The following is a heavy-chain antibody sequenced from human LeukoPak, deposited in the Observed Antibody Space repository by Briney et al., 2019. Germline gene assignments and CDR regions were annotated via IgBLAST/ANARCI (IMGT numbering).Heavy chain of an antibody. D-gene: IGHD5-12*01. CDR3: ARDKGRYSGYPYDALDI. CDR2: ISSNGGGT. V-gene: IGHV3-64*01. CDR1: GFTFSSYA. J-gene: IGHJ3*02. Sequence: GGSLRLSCAASGFTFSSYAMHWVRQAPGKGLEFVSAISSNGGGTYYANSVKGRFIISRDNSKNTLYLQMGSLRAEDMALYYCARDKGRYSGYPYDALDIWGQGTMVTVSS.